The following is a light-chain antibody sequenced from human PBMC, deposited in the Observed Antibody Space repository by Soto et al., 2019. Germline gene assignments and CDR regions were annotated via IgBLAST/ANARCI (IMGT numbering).Light chain of an antibody. CDR2: GAS. Sequence: EIVLTQSPGTLSLSPGEGAPLSCRASQSVSSNYLAWYKQKPGQAPRLLIYGASNRATGIPDKFSGSGSGTDFTITIGRMETEDFAVYYCQQYLITPWTGGQGPTV. V-gene: IGKV3-20*01. J-gene: IGKJ1*01. CDR1: QSVSSNY. CDR3: QQYLITPWT.